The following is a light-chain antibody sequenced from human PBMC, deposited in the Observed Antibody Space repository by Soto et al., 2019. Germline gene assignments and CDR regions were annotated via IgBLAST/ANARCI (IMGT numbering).Light chain of an antibody. V-gene: IGKV3-15*01. Sequence: EIVMTQSPATLSVSPGEGVTLSCRASQSISNKLAWYQQKPGQAPRLLIYAASTRATGVPARFSGSGSGTEFTLTISSLQSEDFAVYYCQHFNDWRWTFGQGTKVEIK. CDR3: QHFNDWRWT. CDR2: AAS. CDR1: QSISNK. J-gene: IGKJ1*01.